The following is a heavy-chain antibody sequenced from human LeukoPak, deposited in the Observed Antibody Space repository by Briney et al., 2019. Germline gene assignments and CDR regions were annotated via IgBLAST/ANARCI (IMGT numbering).Heavy chain of an antibody. CDR3: ARERGFGELLAMIWYFDL. CDR2: IIPILGIA. D-gene: IGHD3-10*01. Sequence: ASVKVSCKASGGTFSSYAISWVRQAPGQGLEWMRRIIPILGIANYAQKFQGRVTITADKSTSTAYMELSSLRSEDTAVYYCARERGFGELLAMIWYFDLWGRGTLVTVSS. V-gene: IGHV1-69*04. CDR1: GGTFSSYA. J-gene: IGHJ2*01.